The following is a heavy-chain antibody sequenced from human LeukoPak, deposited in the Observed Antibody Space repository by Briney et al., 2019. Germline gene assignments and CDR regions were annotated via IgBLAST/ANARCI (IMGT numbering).Heavy chain of an antibody. V-gene: IGHV3-43*01. CDR1: GFTFDDYT. Sequence: PGGSLRLSCGASGFTFDDYTMHWVRQAPGKGLEWVSLISWDGGSTYYADSVKGRFTISRDNSKNSLYLQMNSLRTEDTALYYCAKGFDSSSWSLDYWGQGTLVTVSS. J-gene: IGHJ4*02. CDR2: ISWDGGST. D-gene: IGHD6-13*01. CDR3: AKGFDSSSWSLDY.